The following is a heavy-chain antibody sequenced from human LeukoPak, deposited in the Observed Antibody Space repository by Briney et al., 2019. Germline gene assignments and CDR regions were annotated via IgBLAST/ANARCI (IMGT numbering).Heavy chain of an antibody. V-gene: IGHV4-59*01. Sequence: SETLSLTCTVSGGSISSYYWSWIRQPPGKGLEWIGYIYYSGSTNYNPSLKSRVTISVDTSKNQFSLKLSSVTAADTAVYYCARARWLQKYYFDYWGQGTLVTASS. D-gene: IGHD5-24*01. CDR2: IYYSGST. CDR1: GGSISSYY. J-gene: IGHJ4*02. CDR3: ARARWLQKYYFDY.